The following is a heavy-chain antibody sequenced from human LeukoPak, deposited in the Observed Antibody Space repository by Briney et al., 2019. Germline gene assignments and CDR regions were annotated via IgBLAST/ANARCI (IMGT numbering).Heavy chain of an antibody. D-gene: IGHD5-24*01. V-gene: IGHV3-30*03. CDR2: ISYDGSNK. Sequence: GRSLRLSCAASGFTFSSYGMHWVRQAPGKGLEWVAVISYDGSNKYYADSVKGRFTISRDNSKNTLYLQMNSLRAEDTAVYYCARDQDGCLDYWGQGTLVTISS. J-gene: IGHJ4*02. CDR1: GFTFSSYG. CDR3: ARDQDGCLDY.